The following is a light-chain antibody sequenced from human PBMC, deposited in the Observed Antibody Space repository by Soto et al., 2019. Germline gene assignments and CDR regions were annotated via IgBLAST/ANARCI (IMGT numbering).Light chain of an antibody. CDR3: QQYASAPHN. CDR2: AAS. V-gene: IGKV3-20*01. J-gene: IGKJ4*01. Sequence: EVVLAQSPGTLSLSPGEIATLSCRASQSVSSSQLAWFQQKPGQAPRLLIYAASWRAAGIPDRFSGSGSGTDFTLTISRLEPADVAVYYCQQYASAPHNFGGGTKVYIK. CDR1: QSVSSSQ.